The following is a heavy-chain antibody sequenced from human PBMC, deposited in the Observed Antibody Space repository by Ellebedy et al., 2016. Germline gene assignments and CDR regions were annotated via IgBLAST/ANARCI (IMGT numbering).Heavy chain of an antibody. Sequence: GGSLRLXXAASGFNVSNYYMSWVRQAPGKGLEWVSVIYTAINTYYSDSVRGRFTISSDKSKNTLYLQMNSLRAEDTAVYYCMTDRAAISGVGPVWGKGTSVTVS. V-gene: IGHV3-53*01. D-gene: IGHD3-3*01. J-gene: IGHJ6*03. CDR1: GFNVSNYY. CDR2: IYTAINT. CDR3: MTDRAAISGVGPV.